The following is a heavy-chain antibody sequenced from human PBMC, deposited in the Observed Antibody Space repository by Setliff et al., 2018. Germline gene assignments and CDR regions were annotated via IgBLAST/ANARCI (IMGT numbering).Heavy chain of an antibody. V-gene: IGHV5-51*01. CDR2: VFSGDSDT. CDR1: GYSFTKYW. Sequence: GESLKISCKGSGYSFTKYWIGWVRQMPGKGLEWMGIVFSGDSDTRYSPSFQGQVTMSADKSINTAYLQWSSLKASDTAIYYCARVGIKGGYYFDYWGQGTLVTVSS. D-gene: IGHD7-27*01. J-gene: IGHJ4*02. CDR3: ARVGIKGGYYFDY.